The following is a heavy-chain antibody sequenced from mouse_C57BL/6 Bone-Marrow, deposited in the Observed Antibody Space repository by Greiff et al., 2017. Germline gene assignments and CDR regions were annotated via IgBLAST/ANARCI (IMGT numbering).Heavy chain of an antibody. J-gene: IGHJ3*01. V-gene: IGHV5-16*01. CDR3: ARDQGGLGFAY. D-gene: IGHD6-1*01. Sequence: EVQLVESEGGLVQPGSSMKLSCTASGFTFSDYYMAWVRQVPEKGLEWVANINYDGSSTYYLDSLKSRFIISRDNAKNILYLQMSSLKSEDTDTYYCARDQGGLGFAYWGQGTLVTVSA. CDR1: GFTFSDYY. CDR2: INYDGSST.